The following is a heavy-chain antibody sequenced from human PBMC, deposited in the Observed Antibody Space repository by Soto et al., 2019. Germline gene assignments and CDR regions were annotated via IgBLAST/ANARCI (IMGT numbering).Heavy chain of an antibody. CDR3: ARDSSGYYDFWSGYHHFDY. D-gene: IGHD3-3*01. J-gene: IGHJ4*02. Sequence: QVQLVESGGGVVQPGRSLRLSCAASGFTFSSYAMHWVRQAPGKGLEWVAVISYDGSNKYYADSVKGRFTISRDNSKNTLYLQMNGLRAEDTAVYYCARDSSGYYDFWSGYHHFDYWGQGTLVTVSS. CDR2: ISYDGSNK. CDR1: GFTFSSYA. V-gene: IGHV3-30-3*01.